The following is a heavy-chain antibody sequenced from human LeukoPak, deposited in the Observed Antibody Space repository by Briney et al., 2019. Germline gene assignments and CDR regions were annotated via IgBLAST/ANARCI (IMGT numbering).Heavy chain of an antibody. Sequence: ASVKVSCKASGGTFSSYAISWVRQAPGQGLEWMGRIIPIFGTANYAQKFQGRVTITTDESTSTAYMELSSLRSEDTAVYYCARGYCSGDSCYYPFDYWGQGTLVTVSS. D-gene: IGHD2-15*01. J-gene: IGHJ4*02. CDR2: IIPIFGTA. V-gene: IGHV1-69*05. CDR1: GGTFSSYA. CDR3: ARGYCSGDSCYYPFDY.